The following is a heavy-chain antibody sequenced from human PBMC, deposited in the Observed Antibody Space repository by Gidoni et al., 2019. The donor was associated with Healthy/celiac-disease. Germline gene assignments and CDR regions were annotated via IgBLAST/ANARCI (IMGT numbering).Heavy chain of an antibody. Sequence: QVQLVESGGGVVQPGRSLRLSCAASGFTFSSYGMHWVRQAPGKGLGWVAVISYDGSNKYYADSVKGRFTISRDNSKNTLYLQMNSLRAEDTAVYYCALSSGWYYFDYWGQGTLVTVSS. CDR2: ISYDGSNK. J-gene: IGHJ4*02. CDR1: GFTFSSYG. D-gene: IGHD6-19*01. V-gene: IGHV3-30*03. CDR3: ALSSGWYYFDY.